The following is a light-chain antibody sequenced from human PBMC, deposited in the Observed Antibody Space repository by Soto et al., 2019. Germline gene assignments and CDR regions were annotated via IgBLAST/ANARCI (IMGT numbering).Light chain of an antibody. CDR3: QQLSSYPWT. V-gene: IGKV3-11*01. CDR2: DAS. CDR1: QYITIY. J-gene: IGKJ1*01. Sequence: EIVLTQSPATLSLSPGERATLSCRASQYITIYLAWYQQKPGQAPRLLIYDASNRATGIPARFSGSGSGTDFTLTISSLEPDDFATYYCQQLSSYPWTFGQGTTGDIK.